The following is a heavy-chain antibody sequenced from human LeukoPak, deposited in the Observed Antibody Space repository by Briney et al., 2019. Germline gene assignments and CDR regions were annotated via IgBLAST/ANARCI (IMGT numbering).Heavy chain of an antibody. CDR2: INHSGST. V-gene: IGHV4-34*01. Sequence: SETLSLTCAIYGGSFSGYYWSWIRQPPGKGLEWIGEINHSGSTNYNPSLKSRVTISVDTSKNQFSLKLSSVTAADTAVYYCARAANMVRGVMAWFDPWGQGTLVTVSS. CDR1: GGSFSGYY. CDR3: ARAANMVRGVMAWFDP. J-gene: IGHJ5*02. D-gene: IGHD3-10*01.